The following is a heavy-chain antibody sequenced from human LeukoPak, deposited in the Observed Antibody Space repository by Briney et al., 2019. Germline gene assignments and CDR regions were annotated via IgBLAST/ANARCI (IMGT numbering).Heavy chain of an antibody. D-gene: IGHD3-10*01. Sequence: SETLSLTCAVYGGFLSNYYWSWIRQPPGKGLEWVGEINHSGSTKFNPSLKSRVTILVAMSKSQFSLELRSVIAADTAVYYCARGPASGSDFAWFDPWGQGTLVTVSS. CDR3: ARGPASGSDFAWFDP. CDR1: GGFLSNYY. V-gene: IGHV4-34*01. CDR2: INHSGST. J-gene: IGHJ5*02.